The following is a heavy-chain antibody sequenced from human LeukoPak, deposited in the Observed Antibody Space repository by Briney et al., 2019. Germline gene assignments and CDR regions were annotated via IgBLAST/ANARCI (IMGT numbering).Heavy chain of an antibody. D-gene: IGHD3-22*01. J-gene: IGHJ4*02. CDR1: GFTFSSYS. CDR2: ISSSGSTI. CDR3: ARDDGSGYQEFYFDY. Sequence: GGSLRLSCAASGFTFSSYSMNWVRQAPGKGLEWVSYISSSGSTIYYADSVKGRFTISRDNAKNSLYLQMNSLRAEDTAVYYCARDDGSGYQEFYFDYWGQGTLVTVSS. V-gene: IGHV3-48*01.